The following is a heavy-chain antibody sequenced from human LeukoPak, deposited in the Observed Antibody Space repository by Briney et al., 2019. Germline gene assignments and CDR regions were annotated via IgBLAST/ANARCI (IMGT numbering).Heavy chain of an antibody. CDR1: GYTFTSYY. V-gene: IGHV1-46*01. Sequence: GASVKVSRKASGYTFTSYYMHWVRQAPGQGLEWMGIINPSGGSTSYAQKFQGRITMTRDTSTSTVYMELSSLRSEDTAVYYCARRLSDAFDIWGQGTMVTVSS. J-gene: IGHJ3*02. CDR3: ARRLSDAFDI. D-gene: IGHD3-16*01. CDR2: INPSGGST.